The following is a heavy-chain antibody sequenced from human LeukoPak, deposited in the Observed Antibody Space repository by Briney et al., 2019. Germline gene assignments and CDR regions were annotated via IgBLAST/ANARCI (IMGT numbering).Heavy chain of an antibody. V-gene: IGHV3-21*01. J-gene: IGHJ4*02. D-gene: IGHD3-9*01. CDR1: GFTFSSYR. CDR2: ISSSSSYI. Sequence: GGSLRLSCAASGFTFSSYRMNWVRQAPGKGLEWVSSISSSSSYIYYADSVKGRFTISRDNAKNSLYLQMNSLRAEDTAVYYCARDLDWLLYDFWGQGTLVTVSS. CDR3: ARDLDWLLYDF.